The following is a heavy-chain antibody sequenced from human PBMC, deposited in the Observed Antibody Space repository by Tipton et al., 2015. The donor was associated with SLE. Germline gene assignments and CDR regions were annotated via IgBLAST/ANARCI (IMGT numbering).Heavy chain of an antibody. J-gene: IGHJ4*02. CDR2: IYPSGSA. V-gene: IGHV4-39*01. CDR1: GGSISSSSYS. D-gene: IGHD2-21*02. CDR3: ARHWGDSS. Sequence: TLSLTCTVSGGSISSSSYSWGWIRQPPGKGLEWIGYIYPSGSANYSPSLKSRVTMSVDSSKNQLSLKLSSVTAADTAVYYCARHWGDSSWGQGTLVTVSS.